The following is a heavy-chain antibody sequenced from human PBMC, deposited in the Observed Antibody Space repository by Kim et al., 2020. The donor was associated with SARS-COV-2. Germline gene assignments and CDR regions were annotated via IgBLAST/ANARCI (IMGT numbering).Heavy chain of an antibody. CDR3: ARYGDYSGFDY. D-gene: IGHD4-17*01. V-gene: IGHV4-30-2*05. J-gene: IGHJ4*02. Sequence: YNTPALKSRVTISVDTTKNPFSLKLGSVTAADTAVYYCARYGDYSGFDYWGQGTLVTVSS.